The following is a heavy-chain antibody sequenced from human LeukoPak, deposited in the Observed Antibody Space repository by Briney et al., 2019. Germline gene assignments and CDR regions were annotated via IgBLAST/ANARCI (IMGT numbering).Heavy chain of an antibody. D-gene: IGHD6-19*01. CDR2: IKQDGSET. CDR3: ARTYSSFDY. CDR1: GFTFSSYW. Sequence: GGSLRLSCAASGFTFSSYWMSWVHQTPGKGLEWVANIKQDGSETYYVDSMKGRFTISRDNAKNSLYLQMNSLRAEDTAVYYCARTYSSFDYWGQGTLVTVSS. J-gene: IGHJ4*02. V-gene: IGHV3-7*04.